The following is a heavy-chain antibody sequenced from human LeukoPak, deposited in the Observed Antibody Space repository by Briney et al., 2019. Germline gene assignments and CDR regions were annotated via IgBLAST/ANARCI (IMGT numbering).Heavy chain of an antibody. J-gene: IGHJ4*02. CDR1: GASFNDFY. D-gene: IGHD3-16*01. CDR2: VSDSGGP. CDR3: ARHSRGWVGEFDY. Sequence: SETLSLTCTVSGASFNDFYWSWLPQSPGRGLVWMSYVSDSGGPSYNPSLKSRVTLSVDTSKNQFFLSLNSVTAADTAGYCCARHSRGWVGEFDYWGQGTLVTVSS. V-gene: IGHV4-59*08.